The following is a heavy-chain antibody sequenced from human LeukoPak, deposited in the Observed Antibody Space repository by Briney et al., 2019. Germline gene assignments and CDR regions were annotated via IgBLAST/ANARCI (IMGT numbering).Heavy chain of an antibody. Sequence: PGGSLRLSCAASGFTFSNFAMNWVRQAPGKGLEWVSAVGSLGGSTYYADSVKGRFTISRHNSKNTLFLQMNSLRAEDTAVYYCAKAQTAPASCNYFDYWGQGTLVTVSS. CDR1: GFTFSNFA. V-gene: IGHV3-23*01. CDR2: VGSLGGST. J-gene: IGHJ4*02. D-gene: IGHD6-13*01. CDR3: AKAQTAPASCNYFDY.